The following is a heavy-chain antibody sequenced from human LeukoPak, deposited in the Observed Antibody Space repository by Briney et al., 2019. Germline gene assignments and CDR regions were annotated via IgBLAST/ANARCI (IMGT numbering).Heavy chain of an antibody. CDR1: GFPFTDYS. V-gene: IGHV3-21*04. Sequence: PGGSLRLSCAASGFPFTDYSMDWVRQAPGKGLEWVSSVTGSSTYIYYADSVKGRFTISRDNSKNSLYLQMNSLRTEDTALYFCAKDVRTNTAENFQHWGQGTLVTVSS. CDR3: AKDVRTNTAENFQH. J-gene: IGHJ1*01. D-gene: IGHD2-2*01. CDR2: VTGSSTYI.